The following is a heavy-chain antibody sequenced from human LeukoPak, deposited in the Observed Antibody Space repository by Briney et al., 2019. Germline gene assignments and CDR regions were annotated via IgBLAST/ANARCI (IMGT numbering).Heavy chain of an antibody. V-gene: IGHV1-8*02. J-gene: IGHJ4*02. CDR3: ARAYYDSSGYYKDY. Sequence: SSVKVSCKASGGTFSSYAISWVRQAPGQGLEWMGWMNPNSGNTGYAQKFQGRVTMTRNTSISTAYMELSSLRSEDTAVYYCARAYYDSSGYYKDYWGQGTLVTVSS. D-gene: IGHD3-22*01. CDR1: GGTFSSYA. CDR2: MNPNSGNT.